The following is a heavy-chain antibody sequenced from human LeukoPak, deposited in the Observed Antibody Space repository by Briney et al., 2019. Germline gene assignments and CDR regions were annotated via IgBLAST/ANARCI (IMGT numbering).Heavy chain of an antibody. J-gene: IGHJ4*02. CDR1: GASISGGTYY. V-gene: IGHV4-39*01. D-gene: IGHD1-26*01. Sequence: SETLSLTCSVSGASISGGTYYWGWIRQPPGKGREWIGSIYYTGSTYDNPSLKSRVIISVDTSKNQFSLKLSSVTAADTAVYYCARRGGSGRAFDYWGQGTLVTVSS. CDR2: IYYTGST. CDR3: ARRGGSGRAFDY.